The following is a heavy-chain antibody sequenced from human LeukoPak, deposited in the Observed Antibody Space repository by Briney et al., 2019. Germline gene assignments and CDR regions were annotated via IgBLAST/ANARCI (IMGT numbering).Heavy chain of an antibody. CDR1: GYSISSGYY. CDR3: ARYSRNGVDEIGF. J-gene: IGHJ4*02. V-gene: IGHV4-38-2*01. CDR2: SYHGGST. D-gene: IGHD5-12*01. Sequence: SETLSLTCAVSGYSISSGYYWGWIRQPPGRGLEWIGTSYHGGSTYYNPSLTSRVTISVDTSKNQLSLKLTSVTAADTAVYYCARYSRNGVDEIGFWGQGTLVTVSS.